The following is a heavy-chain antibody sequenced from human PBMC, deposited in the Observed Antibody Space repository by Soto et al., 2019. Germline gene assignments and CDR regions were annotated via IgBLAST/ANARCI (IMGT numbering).Heavy chain of an antibody. D-gene: IGHD3-16*01. V-gene: IGHV3-74*01. CDR1: GFTFSSYW. CDR3: QRGLRGDYYYGMDV. J-gene: IGHJ6*02. Sequence: PGGSLRLSCAASGFTFSSYWMHWVRQAPGKGLVWVSRINSDGSSTSYADSVKGRFTISRDNAKNTLYLQMNSLRAEDTAVYYCQRGLRGDYYYGMDVWGQGTTVTVSS. CDR2: INSDGSST.